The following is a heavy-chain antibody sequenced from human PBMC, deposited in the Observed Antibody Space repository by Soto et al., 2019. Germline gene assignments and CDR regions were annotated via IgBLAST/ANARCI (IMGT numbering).Heavy chain of an antibody. CDR3: ARSELGDYGSGSYDYYYYGMDV. J-gene: IGHJ6*02. Sequence: ASVKVSCKASGYTFTGYYMHWVRQAPGQGLEWMGWINPNSGGTNYAQKFQGWVTMTRDTSISTAYMELSRLRSDDTAVYYCARSELGDYGSGSYDYYYYGMDVWGQGTTVTVSS. D-gene: IGHD3-10*01. V-gene: IGHV1-2*04. CDR1: GYTFTGYY. CDR2: INPNSGGT.